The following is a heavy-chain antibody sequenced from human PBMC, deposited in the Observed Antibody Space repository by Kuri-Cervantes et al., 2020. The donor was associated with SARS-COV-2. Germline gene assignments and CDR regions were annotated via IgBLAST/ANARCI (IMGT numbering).Heavy chain of an antibody. CDR2: IYHSGST. CDR1: GGSISSGGYS. V-gene: IGHV4-30-2*01. D-gene: IGHD3-9*01. J-gene: IGHJ6*02. Sequence: SQTLSLTCAVSGGSISSGGYSWSWIRQPPGKGLEWIGYIYHSGSTYYNPSLKSRVTISVDRSKSQFSLKLSSVTAADTAVYYCARDHLHYDILTGYSPYGMDVWGQGTTVTVSS. CDR3: ARDHLHYDILTGYSPYGMDV.